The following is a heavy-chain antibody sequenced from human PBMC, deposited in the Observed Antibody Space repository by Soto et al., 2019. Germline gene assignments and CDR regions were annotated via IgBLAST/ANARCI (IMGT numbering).Heavy chain of an antibody. CDR2: IYPGDSDT. D-gene: IGHD3-22*01. V-gene: IGHV5-51*01. CDR3: ARRAGPPDYYDSSGSNDAFDI. J-gene: IGHJ3*02. CDR1: GYSFTSYW. Sequence: GESLKISCKGSGYSFTSYWIGWVRQMPGKGLEWMGIIYPGDSDTRYSPSFQVQVTISADKSISAAYLQWSSLKASDTAMYYCARRAGPPDYYDSSGSNDAFDIWGQGTMVTVSS.